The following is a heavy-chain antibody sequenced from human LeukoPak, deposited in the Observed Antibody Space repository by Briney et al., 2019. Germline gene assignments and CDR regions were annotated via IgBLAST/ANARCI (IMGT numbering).Heavy chain of an antibody. V-gene: IGHV4-34*01. J-gene: IGHJ6*03. CDR3: ARQHYYDSSGYYFYYYYYMDV. D-gene: IGHD3-22*01. Sequence: PSETLSLTCAVYGGSFSGYYWSWIRQPPGKGLEWIGEINHSGSTNYNPSLKSRVTISVDTSKNQFSLKLSSVTAADTAVYYCARQHYYDSSGYYFYYYYYMDVWGKGTTVTISS. CDR2: INHSGST. CDR1: GGSFSGYY.